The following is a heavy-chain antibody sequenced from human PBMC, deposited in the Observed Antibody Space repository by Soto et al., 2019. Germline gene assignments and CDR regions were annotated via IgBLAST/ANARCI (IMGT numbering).Heavy chain of an antibody. V-gene: IGHV5-10-1*01. CDR3: ARDEYPPGAGTCNY. J-gene: IGHJ4*02. CDR2: IDPKDSYS. D-gene: IGHD1-1*01. Sequence: GESLKISCKGSGYDFTKNWISWVRQKPGKGLEWMARIDPKDSYSDYSPSFRGHVTMSVVKSTNTAHLQWTSLKASDTATYYCARDEYPPGAGTCNYWGQGTQVTVSS. CDR1: GYDFTKNW.